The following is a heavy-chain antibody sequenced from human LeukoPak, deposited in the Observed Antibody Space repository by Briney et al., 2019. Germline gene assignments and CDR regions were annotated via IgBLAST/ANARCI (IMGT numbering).Heavy chain of an antibody. CDR3: ARDRYYYDSSGLDAFDI. D-gene: IGHD3-22*01. CDR2: IYYSGST. J-gene: IGHJ3*02. CDR1: GDSISTYY. V-gene: IGHV4-59*01. Sequence: KSSETLSLTCTVSGDSISTYYWSWIRQPPGEGLEWIGYIYYSGSTNYNPSLKSRVTISVDTSKNQFSLKLSSVTAADTAVYYCARDRYYYDSSGLDAFDIWGQGTMVTVSS.